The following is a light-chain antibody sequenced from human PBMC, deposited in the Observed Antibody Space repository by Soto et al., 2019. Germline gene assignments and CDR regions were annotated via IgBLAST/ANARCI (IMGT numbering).Light chain of an antibody. Sequence: DIQMTQSPSTLSVSVGDRVTITCRASQSITRFLGWYQQKPGKAPNLLIYDVSILESGVPSRFSGSGSGTEVTLTISSLQADDFATYYCQQYNSYSSWTFGQGTKVE. CDR3: QQYNSYSSWT. CDR1: QSITRF. CDR2: DVS. V-gene: IGKV1-5*01. J-gene: IGKJ1*01.